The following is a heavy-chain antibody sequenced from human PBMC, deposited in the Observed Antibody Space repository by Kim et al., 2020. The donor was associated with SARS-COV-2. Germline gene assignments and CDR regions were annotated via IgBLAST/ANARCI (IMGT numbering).Heavy chain of an antibody. J-gene: IGHJ6*02. Sequence: ASVKVSCKASGYTFTSYDINWVRQATGQGLEWMGWMNPNSGNTGYAQKFQGRVTMTRNTSISTAYMELSSLRSEDTAVYYCARGLSSGWYTTQYYYYYYGMDVWGQGTTVTVSS. CDR3: ARGLSSGWYTTQYYYYYYGMDV. D-gene: IGHD6-19*01. CDR1: GYTFTSYD. V-gene: IGHV1-8*01. CDR2: MNPNSGNT.